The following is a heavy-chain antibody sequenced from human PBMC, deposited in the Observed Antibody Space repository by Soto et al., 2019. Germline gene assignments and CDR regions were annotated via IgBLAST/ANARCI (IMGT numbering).Heavy chain of an antibody. CDR2: ISYDGSNK. CDR1: GFTFSSYA. Sequence: PGGSLRLSCAASGFTFSSYAMHWVRQAPGKGLEWVAVISYDGSNKYYADSVKGRFTISRDNSKNTLYLQMNSLRSDDTAVYYCARGEMATINPFDYWGQGTLVTVSS. J-gene: IGHJ4*02. D-gene: IGHD5-12*01. CDR3: ARGEMATINPFDY. V-gene: IGHV3-30-3*01.